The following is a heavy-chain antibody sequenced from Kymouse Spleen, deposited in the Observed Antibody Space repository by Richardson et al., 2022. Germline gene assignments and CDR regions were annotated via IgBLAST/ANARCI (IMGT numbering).Heavy chain of an antibody. J-gene: IGHJ6*02. V-gene: IGHV3-21*03. CDR1: GFTFSSYS. CDR3: ASPITMVPQGDV. D-gene: IGHD3-10*01. CDR2: ISSSSSYI. Sequence: EVQLVESGGGLVKPGGSLRLSCAASGFTFSSYSMNWVRQAPGKGLEWVSSISSSSSYIYYADSVKGRFTISRDNAKNSLYLQMNSLRAEDTAVYYCASPITMVPQGDVWGQGTTVTVSS.